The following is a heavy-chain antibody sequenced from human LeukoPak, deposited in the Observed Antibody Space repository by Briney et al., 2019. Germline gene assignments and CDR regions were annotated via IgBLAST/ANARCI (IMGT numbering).Heavy chain of an antibody. D-gene: IGHD3-16*01. V-gene: IGHV1-69*05. J-gene: IGHJ3*02. CDR2: IIPIFGTA. CDR3: ARDFGGSHFTLAFDI. CDR1: GGTFSSYA. Sequence: ASVKVSCKASGGTFSSYAFSWVRQAPGQGLEWMGGIIPIFGTANYAQKLQSRVTITTDESTSTAYMELSSVRSEDTAVYYCARDFGGSHFTLAFDIWGQGTMVTVSS.